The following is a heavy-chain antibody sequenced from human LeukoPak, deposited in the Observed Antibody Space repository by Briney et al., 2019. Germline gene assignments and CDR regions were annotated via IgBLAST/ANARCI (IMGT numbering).Heavy chain of an antibody. V-gene: IGHV3-23*01. CDR2: ITGSGGST. J-gene: IGHJ4*02. CDR1: GFTFSNYG. Sequence: PGGSLRLSCAASGFTFSNYGLSWVRQAPGKGLEWVSGITGSGGSTYYADSVKGRFTISRDNSKHTLYLQMNSLRAEDTAIYYCAKGSWFGELSNGYFDYWGQGTLVTVSS. CDR3: AKGSWFGELSNGYFDY. D-gene: IGHD3-10*01.